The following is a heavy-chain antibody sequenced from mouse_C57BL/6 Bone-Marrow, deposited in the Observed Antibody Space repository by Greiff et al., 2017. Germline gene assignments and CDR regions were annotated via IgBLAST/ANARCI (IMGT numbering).Heavy chain of an antibody. J-gene: IGHJ1*03. CDR2: IYPGDGDT. Sequence: QVQLQQSGPELVKPGASVKISCKASGYAFSSSWMNWVKQRPGKGLEWIGRIYPGDGDTNYNGKFKGKATLTADKSSSTAYMQLSSLTSEDSAVYFCARSLYDGDWYFDVWGTGTTVTVSS. D-gene: IGHD1-2*01. V-gene: IGHV1-82*01. CDR3: ARSLYDGDWYFDV. CDR1: GYAFSSSW.